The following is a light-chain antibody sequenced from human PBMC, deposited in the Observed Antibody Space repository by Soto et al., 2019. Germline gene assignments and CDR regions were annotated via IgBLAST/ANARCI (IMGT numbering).Light chain of an antibody. Sequence: EIVLTQSPATLSLSPGERATLSCRASQSVSSYLAWYQQKPGQAPRLLIYDASNRATGIPARFSGSGSGTDFTLTISSLEPEDFAAYYCQQRSNWPLTTFGHGTRLEIK. CDR1: QSVSSY. CDR3: QQRSNWPLTT. V-gene: IGKV3-11*01. CDR2: DAS. J-gene: IGKJ5*01.